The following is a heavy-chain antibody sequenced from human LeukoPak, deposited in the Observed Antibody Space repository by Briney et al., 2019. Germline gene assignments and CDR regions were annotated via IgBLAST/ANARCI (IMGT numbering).Heavy chain of an antibody. CDR2: IGDSGGGT. D-gene: IGHD3-16*01. V-gene: IGHV3-23*01. CDR3: ARELGGVIY. J-gene: IGHJ4*02. Sequence: GGSLRLSCAASGFTFSSYAMSWVRQAPGKGLEWVSAIGDSGGGTYYADSVKGRFTISRDNSKNTLNLQMNSLRAEDTAVYYCARELGGVIYWGQGTLVTVSS. CDR1: GFTFSSYA.